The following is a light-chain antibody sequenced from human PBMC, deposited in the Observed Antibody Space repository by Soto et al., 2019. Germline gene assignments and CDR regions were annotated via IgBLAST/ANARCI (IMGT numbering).Light chain of an antibody. CDR2: AAS. CDR3: QQIFSSPFT. Sequence: DIQLTQSTSSLSASVGDRVTLTCRASHSISSLLNWYQQKPGKAPKVLIYAASKLETGVSSRFSSSRSGTDFTLTISGLQPEDSATYYCQQIFSSPFTFGPGTKVDIK. V-gene: IGKV1-39*01. J-gene: IGKJ3*01. CDR1: HSISSL.